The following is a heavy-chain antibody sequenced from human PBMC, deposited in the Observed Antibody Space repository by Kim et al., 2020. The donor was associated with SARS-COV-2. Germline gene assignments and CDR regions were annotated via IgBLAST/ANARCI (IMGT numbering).Heavy chain of an antibody. J-gene: IGHJ4*02. CDR1: GFTFSDYY. CDR3: ARRSSFVLMVYAIPYFDY. V-gene: IGHV3-11*01. Sequence: GGSLRLSCAASGFTFSDYYMSWIRQAPGKGLEWVSYISSSGSTIYYADSLKGRFTISRDNAKNSLYLQMNSLRAEDTAVYYCARRSSFVLMVYAIPYFDYWGQGTLVTVSS. D-gene: IGHD2-8*01. CDR2: ISSSGSTI.